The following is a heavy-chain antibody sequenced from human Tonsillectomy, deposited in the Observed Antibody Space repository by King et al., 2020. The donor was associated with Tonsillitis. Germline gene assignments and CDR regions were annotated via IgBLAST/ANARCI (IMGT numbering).Heavy chain of an antibody. Sequence: VQLVEFGGGLVQPGGSLRLSCAASGFTFSSYDMHWVRQATGKGLEWVSAIGTAGDTYYPGSVKGRFTISRENAKNSLYLQMNSLRAGDTAVYYCAREKGGGNGMDVWGQGTTVTVSS. CDR1: GFTFSSYD. CDR3: AREKGGGNGMDV. D-gene: IGHD3-16*01. J-gene: IGHJ6*02. V-gene: IGHV3-13*01. CDR2: IGTAGDT.